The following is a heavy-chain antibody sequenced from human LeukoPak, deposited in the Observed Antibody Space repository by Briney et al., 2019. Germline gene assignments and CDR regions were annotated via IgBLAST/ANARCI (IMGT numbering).Heavy chain of an antibody. V-gene: IGHV3-21*04. J-gene: IGHJ4*02. CDR1: GFAFSSYS. Sequence: GGSLRLSCAASGFAFSSYSMNWVRQAPGKGLEWVSAISGSGGSTYYADSVKGRFTISRDNAKNSLYLQMNSLRAEDTAVYYCARDQEHIVVVTAPTFDYWGQGTLVTVSS. CDR2: ISGSGGST. CDR3: ARDQEHIVVVTAPTFDY. D-gene: IGHD2-21*02.